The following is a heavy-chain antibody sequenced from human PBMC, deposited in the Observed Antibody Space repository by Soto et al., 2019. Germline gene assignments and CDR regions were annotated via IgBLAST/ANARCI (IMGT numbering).Heavy chain of an antibody. V-gene: IGHV3-21*01. CDR3: ARVSLNATAFDI. D-gene: IGHD2-15*01. J-gene: IGHJ3*02. CDR1: GFTFSSYS. CDR2: ISSSSSYI. Sequence: GGSLRLSCAASGFTFSSYSMNWVRQAPGKGLEWVSSISSSSSYIYYADSVKGRFTISRDNAKNSLYLQMNSLRAEDTAVYYCARVSLNATAFDIWGQGTMVTVSS.